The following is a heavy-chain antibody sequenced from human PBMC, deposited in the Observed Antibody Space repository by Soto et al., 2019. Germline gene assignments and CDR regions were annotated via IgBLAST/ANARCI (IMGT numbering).Heavy chain of an antibody. J-gene: IGHJ6*03. CDR1: GFTFSTYG. CDR2: TSYDGTNK. CDR3: AKVGCSSGGGCSRLVSDYMDV. Sequence: GGSLRLSCAASGFTFSTYGMHWVRQAPGKGLEWVAVTSYDGTNKYYADSVKGRFTISRDNSKHTLYLQMNSLRVDDTAVYYCAKVGCSSGGGCSRLVSDYMDVWGKGTTVTVSS. D-gene: IGHD2-15*01. V-gene: IGHV3-30*18.